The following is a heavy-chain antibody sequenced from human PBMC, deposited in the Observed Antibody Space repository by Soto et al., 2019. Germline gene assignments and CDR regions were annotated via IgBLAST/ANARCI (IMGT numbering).Heavy chain of an antibody. CDR3: TPEPYYIGGLYSGGNDF. D-gene: IGHD1-26*01. V-gene: IGHV3-23*01. Sequence: PGGSLRLSCAASGFTFSSYAMSWVRQAPGKGLEWVSAISGSGGSTYYADSVKGRFTISRDNSKNTLYLQMNNVEIEDTATYYCTPEPYYIGGLYSGGNDFWGQGTLVTVSS. CDR1: GFTFSSYA. J-gene: IGHJ4*02. CDR2: ISGSGGST.